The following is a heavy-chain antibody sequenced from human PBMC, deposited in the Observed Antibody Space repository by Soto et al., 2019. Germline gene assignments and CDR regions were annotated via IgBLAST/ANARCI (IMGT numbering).Heavy chain of an antibody. CDR2: IYPGDSDT. V-gene: IGHV5-51*01. CDR1: GYSFTSYW. J-gene: IGHJ6*02. D-gene: IGHD3-9*01. Sequence: GESLKISCKGSGYSFTSYWIGWVRQMPGKGLEWMGIIYPGDSDTRYSPSFQGRVTISADKSISTAYLQWSSLKASDTAMYYCARHGSAYYDILTGYSHYYYYGMDVWGQGTTVTVSS. CDR3: ARHGSAYYDILTGYSHYYYYGMDV.